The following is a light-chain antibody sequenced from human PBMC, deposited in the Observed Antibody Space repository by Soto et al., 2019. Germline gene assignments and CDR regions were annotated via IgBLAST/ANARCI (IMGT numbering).Light chain of an antibody. CDR3: CSYAGTYVI. CDR2: DVS. CDR1: TSDVGGYNY. Sequence: QSALTQPRSVSGSPGQSVTISCTGTTSDVGGYNYISWYQQHPGKAPKLMIYYCDVSQRPSGVPDRFSGSKSGNTASLTISGLQAEDEADYYCCSYAGTYVIFGGGTKVTVL. V-gene: IGLV2-11*01. J-gene: IGLJ2*01.